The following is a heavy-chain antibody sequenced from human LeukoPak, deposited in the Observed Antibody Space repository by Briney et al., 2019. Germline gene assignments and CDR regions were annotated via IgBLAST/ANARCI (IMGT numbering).Heavy chain of an antibody. CDR3: ARAGGSYYGY. V-gene: IGHV1-69*04. CDR2: IIPILGIA. D-gene: IGHD1-26*01. Sequence: SVKVSCNASGGTFSSYAISWVRQAPGQGLEWMGRIIPILGIANYAQKFQGRVTITADKSTSTAYMELSSLRSEDTAVYYCARAGGSYYGYWGQGTLVTVSS. CDR1: GGTFSSYA. J-gene: IGHJ4*02.